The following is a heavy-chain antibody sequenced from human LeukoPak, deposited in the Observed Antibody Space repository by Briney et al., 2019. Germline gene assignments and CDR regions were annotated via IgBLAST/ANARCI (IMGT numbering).Heavy chain of an antibody. V-gene: IGHV3-23*01. CDR1: GFTFSSYA. J-gene: IGHJ3*02. Sequence: GGSLRLSCAASGFTFSSYAMSWVRQAPGKGLEWVSGISDSGESTYYADSVKGRFTISRDNSKNTLYVQMNSLRVEETAVYYCAKDRRGGSYYAGNLDIWGQGTMVTVSS. D-gene: IGHD1-26*01. CDR3: AKDRRGGSYYAGNLDI. CDR2: ISDSGEST.